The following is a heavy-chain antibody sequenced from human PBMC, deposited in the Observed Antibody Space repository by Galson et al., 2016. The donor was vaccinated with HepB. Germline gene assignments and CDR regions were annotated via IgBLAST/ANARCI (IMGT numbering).Heavy chain of an antibody. CDR3: ARGKVDNYAYFGMDV. CDR1: GGSIKIAGYY. CDR2: VYYGGST. D-gene: IGHD2-2*01. Sequence: SETLSPTCTVSGGSIKIAGYYWAWIRQPPGKGLEWIGSVYYGGSTYYSQPLESRVTILIDMSNDQFSLHLGSLTAADTAVYYCARGKVDNYAYFGMDVWGQGTTVTVSS. J-gene: IGHJ6*02. V-gene: IGHV4-39*07.